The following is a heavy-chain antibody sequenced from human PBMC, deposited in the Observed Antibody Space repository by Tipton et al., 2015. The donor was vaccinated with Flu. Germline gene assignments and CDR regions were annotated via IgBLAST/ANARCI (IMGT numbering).Heavy chain of an antibody. D-gene: IGHD3-22*01. Sequence: LRLSCTVSGYSISSGYYWGWIRQPPGKGLEWIGSIYHSGSTYYNPSLKSRVTISVDTSKNQFSLKLSSVTAADTAVYYCARLRANYYDSSGYSDYWGQGTLVTVSS. V-gene: IGHV4-38-2*02. J-gene: IGHJ4*02. CDR3: ARLRANYYDSSGYSDY. CDR2: IYHSGST. CDR1: GYSISSGYY.